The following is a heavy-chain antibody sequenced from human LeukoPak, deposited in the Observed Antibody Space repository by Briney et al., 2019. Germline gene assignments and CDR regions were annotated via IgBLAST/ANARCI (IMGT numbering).Heavy chain of an antibody. J-gene: IGHJ6*03. CDR3: ARGNTRYCSSTSCPYYMDV. Sequence: PSETLSLTCAVYGGSFSGYYWSWIRQPPGKGLEWIGEINHSGSTNYNPSLKSRVTISVDTSKNQFSLKLSSVTAPDTAVYYCARGNTRYCSSTSCPYYMDVWGKGTTVTVSS. CDR1: GGSFSGYY. CDR2: INHSGST. D-gene: IGHD2-2*01. V-gene: IGHV4-34*01.